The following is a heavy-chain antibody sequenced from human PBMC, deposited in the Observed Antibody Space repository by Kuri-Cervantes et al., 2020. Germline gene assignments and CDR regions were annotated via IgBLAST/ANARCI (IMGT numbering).Heavy chain of an antibody. CDR3: ARANSGYDFYYYYGMDV. CDR1: GDSVSSNSAA. Sequence: LRLSCAISGDSVSSNSAAWNWIRQSPSRGPEWLGRTYYRSKWYNDYAVSVKSRITINPDTSKNQFSLQLSSETAADTAVHYCARANSGYDFYYYYGMDVWGQGTTVTVSS. CDR2: TYYRSKWYN. J-gene: IGHJ6*02. D-gene: IGHD5-12*01. V-gene: IGHV6-1*01.